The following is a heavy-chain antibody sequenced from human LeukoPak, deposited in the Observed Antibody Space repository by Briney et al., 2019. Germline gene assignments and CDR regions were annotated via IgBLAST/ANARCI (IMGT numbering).Heavy chain of an antibody. Sequence: SETLSLTCAVYGGSLSGYFWSWIRQPPGKGPEWIGEINHSGSTSHNPSLKSRVTISVDTSKNQFSLNLSSVTAADTAVYYCARHLLGSEAAAHDYWGQGTLVTVSS. D-gene: IGHD6-13*01. CDR1: GGSLSGYF. V-gene: IGHV4-34*01. J-gene: IGHJ4*02. CDR2: INHSGST. CDR3: ARHLLGSEAAAHDY.